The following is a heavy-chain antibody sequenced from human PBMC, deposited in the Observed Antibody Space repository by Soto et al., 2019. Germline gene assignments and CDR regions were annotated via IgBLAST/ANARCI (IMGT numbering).Heavy chain of an antibody. D-gene: IGHD2-21*02. J-gene: IGHJ6*02. CDR3: IHSRCGGDGRRSYSSPDQCGLDV. Sequence: QITLKESGPTLVKPTQTLTLTCSVSGFSLNTGGLGVGWIRQPPGKALEWLALIYWDDDKRYSPSLRNRLSISKDTSNNLVGFTMPTMEPVHPATSHRIHSRCGGDGRRSYSSPDQCGLDVWGQGPTVAVSS. V-gene: IGHV2-5*02. CDR1: GFSLNTGGLG. CDR2: IYWDDDK.